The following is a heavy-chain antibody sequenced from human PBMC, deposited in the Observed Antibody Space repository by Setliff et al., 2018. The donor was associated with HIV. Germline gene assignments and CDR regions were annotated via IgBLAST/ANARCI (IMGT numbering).Heavy chain of an antibody. CDR2: IYYTGST. J-gene: IGHJ4*02. CDR3: ARNRVPSSL. D-gene: IGHD3-10*01. CDR1: GGSISSRY. Sequence: SETLSLTCTVSGGSISSRYWSWIRLPPGKGLEWIGSIYYTGSTDYNPSLMSRVTISLDTPKNQFSLKLNSVIAADTAVYYCARNRVPSSLWGQGTLVTVSS. V-gene: IGHV4-59*11.